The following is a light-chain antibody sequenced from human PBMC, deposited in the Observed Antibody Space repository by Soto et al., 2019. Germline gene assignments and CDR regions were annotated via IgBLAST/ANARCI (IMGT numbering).Light chain of an antibody. CDR1: QSISSNY. CDR3: QQYGSSPRA. Sequence: IVLTQSPGTLSLSPGERATLSCRASQSISSNYLDWYQQKPGQAPRLLIFGASSRATGIPDRFSGSGSGTDFTRTISRLEPEDFAVYYCQQYGSSPRAFGQGTKVEVK. CDR2: GAS. V-gene: IGKV3-20*01. J-gene: IGKJ1*01.